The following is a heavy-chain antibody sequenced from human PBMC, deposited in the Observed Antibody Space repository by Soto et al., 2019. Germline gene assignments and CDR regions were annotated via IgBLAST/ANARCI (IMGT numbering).Heavy chain of an antibody. CDR1: XDTFSSYA. V-gene: IGHV1-69*01. J-gene: IGHJ4*02. Sequence: QVQLVQSGAEVKKPGSSVKVSCKASXDTFSSYAINWVRQAPGQGLEWMGGIIPMFGTANYAQKFKGRVTITAGESTSTVYMELSSLRSEDTAVYYCARVGPAHYYDSSGYYSPLDYWGQGTLVTVSS. D-gene: IGHD3-22*01. CDR3: ARVGPAHYYDSSGYYSPLDY. CDR2: IIPMFGTA.